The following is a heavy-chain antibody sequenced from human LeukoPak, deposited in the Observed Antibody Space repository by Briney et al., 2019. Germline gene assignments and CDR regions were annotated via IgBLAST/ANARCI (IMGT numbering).Heavy chain of an antibody. V-gene: IGHV4-34*01. CDR1: GEPFSDHF. D-gene: IGHD2-21*02. J-gene: IGHJ3*02. Sequence: PSETLSLICSVYGEPFSDHFWSWIRQTPGKGLEWFGEFDDGGYTNYSASFMSRVLVSMQKSKKEFALVMRSVTAADTAVYYCARFSRFTWGDWGDAFDIWSQGATVIVSS. CDR2: FDDGGYT. CDR3: ARFSRFTWGDWGDAFDI.